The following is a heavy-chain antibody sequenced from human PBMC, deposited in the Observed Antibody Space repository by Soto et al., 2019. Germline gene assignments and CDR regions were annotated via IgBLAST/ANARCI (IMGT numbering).Heavy chain of an antibody. Sequence: DVQLVQSGAEVKKPGESLRISCQGSGRPFTTYWITWVRQVPGKGLEWMGRIDPADSYTSYSPSFQGQVTISADKSISTAFLQWSSLQASDTATYYCARSYSSLDGYGMDVWGQGTTVTVYS. D-gene: IGHD6-13*01. CDR1: GRPFTTYW. J-gene: IGHJ6*02. CDR2: IDPADSYT. V-gene: IGHV5-10-1*03. CDR3: ARSYSSLDGYGMDV.